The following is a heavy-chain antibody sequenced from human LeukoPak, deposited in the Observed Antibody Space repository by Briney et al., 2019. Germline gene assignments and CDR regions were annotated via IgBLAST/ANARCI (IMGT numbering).Heavy chain of an antibody. V-gene: IGHV1-46*01. CDR1: GYTFTSYY. D-gene: IGHD1-26*01. CDR3: ARGTLRIVGARGVPHGFDI. CDR2: INPSGGST. Sequence: GESLKISCKASGYTFTSYYMHWVRQAPGQGLEWMGIINPSGGSTSYAQKFQGRVTMTRDTSTSTVYMELSSLRSEDTAMYYCARGTLRIVGARGVPHGFDIWGQGTMVTVSS. J-gene: IGHJ3*02.